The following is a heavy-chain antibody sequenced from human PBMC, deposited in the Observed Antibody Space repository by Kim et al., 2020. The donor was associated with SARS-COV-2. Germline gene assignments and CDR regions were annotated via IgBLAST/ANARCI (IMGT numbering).Heavy chain of an antibody. V-gene: IGHV4-4*02. J-gene: IGHJ4*02. D-gene: IGHD3-22*01. CDR1: GGSISSSNW. Sequence: SETLSLTCAVSGGSISSSNWWSWVRQPPGKGLEWIGEIYHSGSTNYNPSLKSRVTISVDKSKNQFSLKLSSVTAADTAVYYCARDNRYSSGYHPNYFDYWGQGTLVTVSS. CDR3: ARDNRYSSGYHPNYFDY. CDR2: IYHSGST.